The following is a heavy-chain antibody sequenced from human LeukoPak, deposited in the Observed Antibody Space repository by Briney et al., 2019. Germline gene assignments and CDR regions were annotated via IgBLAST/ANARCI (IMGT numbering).Heavy chain of an antibody. CDR2: INPSGGST. D-gene: IGHD6-13*01. CDR1: GYTFTSYY. Sequence: SVKVSCKASGYTFTSYYMHWVRQAPGQGLEWMGIINPSGGSTSYAQKFQGRVTMTRDTSTSTVYMELGSLRSEDTAVYYCAATGGYSSSWYRSTRNNWFDPWGQGTLVTVSS. V-gene: IGHV1-46*01. J-gene: IGHJ5*02. CDR3: AATGGYSSSWYRSTRNNWFDP.